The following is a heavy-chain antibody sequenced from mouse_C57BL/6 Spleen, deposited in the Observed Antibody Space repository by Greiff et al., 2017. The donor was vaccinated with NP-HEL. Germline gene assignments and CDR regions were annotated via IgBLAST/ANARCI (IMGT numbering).Heavy chain of an antibody. CDR1: GYTFTSYW. CDR2: IDPSDSYT. CDR3: AKGVYYYGSSYHWYVEV. Sequence: QVQLQQPGAELVRPGTSVKLSCKASGYTFTSYWMHWVKQRPGQGLEWIGVIDPSDSYTNYNHKFKGKATLTVDTSSSTAYMQLSSLTSEDSAVYYCAKGVYYYGSSYHWYVEVWGKGTTVTVSS. D-gene: IGHD1-1*01. V-gene: IGHV1-59*01. J-gene: IGHJ1*03.